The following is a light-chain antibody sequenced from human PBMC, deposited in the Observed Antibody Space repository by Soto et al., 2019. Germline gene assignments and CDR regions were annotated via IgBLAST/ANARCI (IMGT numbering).Light chain of an antibody. V-gene: IGKV3-20*01. J-gene: IGKJ1*01. CDR3: QQYGSSPPLWT. CDR1: QSVSSSF. CDR2: GAS. Sequence: DIVLTQSPGTLSLSPGERATLSCRASQSVSSSFLAWYQQKPGQAPRLLIYGASTRATGIPDRFSGSGSGTDFTLTISRLEPEDFAVYYCQQYGSSPPLWTFGQGTKVDIK.